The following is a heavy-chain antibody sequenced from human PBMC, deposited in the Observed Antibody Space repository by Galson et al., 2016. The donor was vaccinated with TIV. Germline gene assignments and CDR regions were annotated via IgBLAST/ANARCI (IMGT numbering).Heavy chain of an antibody. D-gene: IGHD3-22*01. CDR2: INPSGGST. CDR1: GYTFTGYF. V-gene: IGHV1-46*01. J-gene: IGHJ4*02. CDR3: ERDGEDGSSDYDH. Sequence: SVKVSCKASGYTFTGYFIHWVRQAPGQGLEWMGIINPSGGSTSYAQKFQGRVTMTRVTSTSTVYMELSSLRSEDTAVYYCERDGEDGSSDYDHWGQGTLVSVSS.